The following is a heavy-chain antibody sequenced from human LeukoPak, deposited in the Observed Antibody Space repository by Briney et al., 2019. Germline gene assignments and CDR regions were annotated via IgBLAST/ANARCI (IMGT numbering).Heavy chain of an antibody. Sequence: ASVKVSCKASGGTFSSYAISWVRQAPGQGLEWMGGIIPIFGTANYAQKFQGRVTITADESTSTAYMELRSLRSDDTAVYYCARRRGYSGYDDYWGQGTLVTVSS. J-gene: IGHJ4*02. V-gene: IGHV1-69*13. CDR1: GGTFSSYA. D-gene: IGHD5-12*01. CDR2: IIPIFGTA. CDR3: ARRRGYSGYDDY.